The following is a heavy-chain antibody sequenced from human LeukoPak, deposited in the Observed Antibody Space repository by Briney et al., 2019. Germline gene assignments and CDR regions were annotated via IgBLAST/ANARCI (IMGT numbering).Heavy chain of an antibody. CDR2: MYTSGST. Sequence: SETLSLTCTVSGGSINNYYWTWIRQPAGKGLEWIGRMYTSGSTNYNPSLKSRVTMSVDMSKNQFSLKLSSVTAADTAVYYCARSSGWSPDYYYYMNVWGKGTTVTVSS. V-gene: IGHV4-4*07. CDR1: GGSINNYY. J-gene: IGHJ6*03. D-gene: IGHD6-19*01. CDR3: ARSSGWSPDYYYYMNV.